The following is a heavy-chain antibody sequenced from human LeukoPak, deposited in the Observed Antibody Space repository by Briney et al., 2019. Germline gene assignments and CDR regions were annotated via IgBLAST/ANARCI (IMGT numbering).Heavy chain of an antibody. D-gene: IGHD3-3*01. Sequence: ASVKVSCKASGYTFTSYGISWVRQAPGQGLEWMGWISAYNGNTNYAQKLQGRVTMTTDTSTSTAYMELRSLRSDDTAVYYRARLTFYDFWSGYPNGDLDYWGQGTLVTVSS. CDR1: GYTFTSYG. CDR3: ARLTFYDFWSGYPNGDLDY. V-gene: IGHV1-18*01. J-gene: IGHJ4*02. CDR2: ISAYNGNT.